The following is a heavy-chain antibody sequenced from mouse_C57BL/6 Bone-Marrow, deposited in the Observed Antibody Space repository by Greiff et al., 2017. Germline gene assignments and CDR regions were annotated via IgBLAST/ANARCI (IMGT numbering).Heavy chain of an antibody. CDR2: INPSSGYT. CDR1: GYTFTSYW. J-gene: IGHJ3*01. CDR3: AKGQLRAWFAY. V-gene: IGHV1-7*01. Sequence: QVQLQQSGAELAKPGASVKLSCKASGYTFTSYWMHWVKQRPGQGLEWIGYINPSSGYTKSNQKFKDKATLTADKSSSTAYMQLSSLTYEDSAVYYCAKGQLRAWFAYWGQGTLVTVSA. D-gene: IGHD3-2*02.